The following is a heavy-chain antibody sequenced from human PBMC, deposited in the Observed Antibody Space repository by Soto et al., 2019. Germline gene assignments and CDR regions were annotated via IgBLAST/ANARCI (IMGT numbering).Heavy chain of an antibody. J-gene: IGHJ6*02. CDR3: ARDLWGYCGTDCYPLDV. V-gene: IGHV4-59*01. CDR1: AGTISRYY. D-gene: IGHD2-21*02. CDR2: IYYSGST. Sequence: PETLYHSYTVSAGTISRYYWSWFRLPPGKGLEWIGYIYYSGSTNYNPSLKSRVTISVDTSKNQFSLKLSSVTAADTAVYYCARDLWGYCGTDCYPLDVWGQGTTVT.